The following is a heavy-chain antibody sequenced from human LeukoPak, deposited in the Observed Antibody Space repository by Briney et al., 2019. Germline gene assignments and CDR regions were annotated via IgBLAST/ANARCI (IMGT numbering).Heavy chain of an antibody. D-gene: IGHD1-1*01. CDR3: ARGLQLERLVWFDP. V-gene: IGHV1-8*03. CDR1: GYTFTSYD. J-gene: IGHJ5*02. Sequence: GASVKVSCKASGYTFTSYDINWVRQATGQGLEWMGWMNPNSGNTGYAQKFQGRVTITRNTSISTAYMELSSLRSEDTAVYYCARGLQLERLVWFDPWGQGTLVTVSP. CDR2: MNPNSGNT.